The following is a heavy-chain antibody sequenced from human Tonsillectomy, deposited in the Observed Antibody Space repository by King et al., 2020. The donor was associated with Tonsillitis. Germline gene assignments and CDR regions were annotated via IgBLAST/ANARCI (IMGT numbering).Heavy chain of an antibody. CDR1: GFTFSTYS. CDR2: ISSSSSYI. V-gene: IGHV3-21*01. CDR3: AREIDYGEVAFDI. Sequence: QLVQSGGGLVKPGGSLRLSCAASGFTFSTYSMNWVRQAPGKGLEWVSSISSSSSYIYYADSVKGRFTISRDNAKNSLYLQMNSLRAEDTAVYYCAREIDYGEVAFDIWGQGTMVTVSS. J-gene: IGHJ3*02. D-gene: IGHD4-17*01.